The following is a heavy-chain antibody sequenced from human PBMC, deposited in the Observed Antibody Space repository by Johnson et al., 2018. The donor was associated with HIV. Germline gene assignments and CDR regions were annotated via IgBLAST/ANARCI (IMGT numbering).Heavy chain of an antibody. CDR1: RFTFKTYT. D-gene: IGHD2-2*01. Sequence: VQLVESGGGVVQPGRSLRLSCAASRFTFKTYTMHWVRQAPGKGLEWVALISNDGSNNYYADSVKGRFTISRDNSKNVLYLQMKTLRLEDTAIYYCARPRVAVLPAGAFDIWGPGTMVTVSS. CDR3: ARPRVAVLPAGAFDI. V-gene: IGHV3-30*03. J-gene: IGHJ3*02. CDR2: ISNDGSNN.